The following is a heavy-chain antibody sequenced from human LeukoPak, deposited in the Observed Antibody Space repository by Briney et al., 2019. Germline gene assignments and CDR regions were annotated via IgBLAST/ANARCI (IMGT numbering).Heavy chain of an antibody. V-gene: IGHV3-23*01. CDR2: IGASGYST. CDR1: GFTFSSYA. CDR3: ATPKLLWGGPSDY. D-gene: IGHD2-2*01. Sequence: AGESLRLSCAASGFTFSSYAMSWVRQAPGKGLEWVSAIGASGYSTYYADSVKGRFAISRDNSKNTLYLQMNSLRAEDTAVYYCATPKLLWGGPSDYWGQGTLVTVSS. J-gene: IGHJ4*02.